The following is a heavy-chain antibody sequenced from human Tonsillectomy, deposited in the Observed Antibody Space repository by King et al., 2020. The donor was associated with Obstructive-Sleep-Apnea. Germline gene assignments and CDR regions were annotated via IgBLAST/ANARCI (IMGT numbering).Heavy chain of an antibody. CDR3: AREIWASYGSGSYYEIRGACVI. Sequence: VQLVESGGGLVQPGGSLRLSCAASGFTFSSYSMNWVRQAPGKGLEWVSYISSSSSTIYYADSVKGRFTISRDNAKNSLYLQMNSLRAEDTAVYYCAREIWASYGSGSYYEIRGACVIWGQGTMVTVSS. CDR2: ISSSSSTI. D-gene: IGHD3-10*01. V-gene: IGHV3-48*04. J-gene: IGHJ3*02. CDR1: GFTFSSYS.